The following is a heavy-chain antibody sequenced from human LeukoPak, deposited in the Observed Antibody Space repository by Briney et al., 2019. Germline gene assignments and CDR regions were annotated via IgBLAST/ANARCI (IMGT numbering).Heavy chain of an antibody. D-gene: IGHD2-2*01. CDR1: GYTFTSYG. CDR3: ARFVVVPAAQLKSVDYYYYCYMDV. V-gene: IGHV1-18*01. J-gene: IGHJ6*03. Sequence: ASVKVSCKASGYTFTSYGISWVRQAPGQGLEWMGWISAYNGNTNYAQKLQGRVTMTTDTSTSTAYMELRSLRSDDTAVYYCARFVVVPAAQLKSVDYYYYCYMDVWGKGTTVTVSS. CDR2: ISAYNGNT.